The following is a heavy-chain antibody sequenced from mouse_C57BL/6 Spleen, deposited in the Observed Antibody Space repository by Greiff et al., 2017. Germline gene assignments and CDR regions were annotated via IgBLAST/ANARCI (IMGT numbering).Heavy chain of an antibody. CDR2: ISSGGSYT. Sequence: EVQLVESGGDLVKPGGSLKLSCAASGFTFSSYGMSWVRQTPDKRLEWVATISSGGSYTYYPDSVKGRFTISRDNAKNTLYLQMSSLKSEDTAMYYCARHGLLRAMDYWGQGTSVTVSS. V-gene: IGHV5-6*01. D-gene: IGHD3-1*01. J-gene: IGHJ4*01. CDR3: ARHGLLRAMDY. CDR1: GFTFSSYG.